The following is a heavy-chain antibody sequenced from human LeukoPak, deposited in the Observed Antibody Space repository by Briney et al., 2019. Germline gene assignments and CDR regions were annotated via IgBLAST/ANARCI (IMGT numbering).Heavy chain of an antibody. D-gene: IGHD3-22*01. J-gene: IGHJ5*02. Sequence: ASVKVSCKASGYTFTSYGISWVRQARGQGLEWMGWISAYNGNTNYAQKLQGRVTMTTDTSTSTAYMELRSLRSDDTAVYYCARDGTYYYDSTVLSWGQGTLVTVSS. CDR2: ISAYNGNT. V-gene: IGHV1-18*01. CDR1: GYTFTSYG. CDR3: ARDGTYYYDSTVLS.